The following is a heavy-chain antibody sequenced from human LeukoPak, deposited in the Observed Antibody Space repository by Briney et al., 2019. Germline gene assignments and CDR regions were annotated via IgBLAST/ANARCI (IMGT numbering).Heavy chain of an antibody. CDR2: FSGSGDRT. J-gene: IGHJ3*02. V-gene: IGHV3-23*01. CDR1: GFTFSTNA. Sequence: GGSLRLSCAASGFTFSTNAMSWVRQASGKGLEWVSTFSGSGDRTYYADSVQGRFTISRDNSKNTLYLQMNSLRAEDTAIYYCAKDGSGSYPGAFDIWGQGTMVTVSS. D-gene: IGHD1-26*01. CDR3: AKDGSGSYPGAFDI.